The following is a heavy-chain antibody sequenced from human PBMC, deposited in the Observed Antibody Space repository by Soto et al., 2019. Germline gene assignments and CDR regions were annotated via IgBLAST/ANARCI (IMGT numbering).Heavy chain of an antibody. CDR1: GYTFTSYY. J-gene: IGHJ4*02. V-gene: IGHV1-46*01. CDR3: ARWLRYLEWYFDC. CDR2: INPSGGST. D-gene: IGHD3-3*01. Sequence: QVQLVQSGAEVKKPGASVKVSCKASGYTFTSYYMHWVRQAPGQGLEWMGIINPSGGSTSYAQKFQSRVTMTSDTSRSTGYMEVSSLRSEDTAVYYGARWLRYLEWYFDCWCRGTLVTVST.